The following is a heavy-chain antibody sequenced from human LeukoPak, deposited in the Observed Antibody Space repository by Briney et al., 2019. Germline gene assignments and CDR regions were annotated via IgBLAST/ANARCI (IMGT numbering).Heavy chain of an antibody. Sequence: SETLSLTCAVYGGSFSGYYWSWIRQPPGKELEWIGEINHSGSTNYNPSLESRVTISVDTSKNQFSLKLSSVTAADTAVYYCAREGAYSSSWYVSLATVPHHFFDYWGQGTLVTVSS. V-gene: IGHV4-34*01. CDR2: INHSGST. J-gene: IGHJ4*02. CDR3: AREGAYSSSWYVSLATVPHHFFDY. D-gene: IGHD6-13*01. CDR1: GGSFSGYY.